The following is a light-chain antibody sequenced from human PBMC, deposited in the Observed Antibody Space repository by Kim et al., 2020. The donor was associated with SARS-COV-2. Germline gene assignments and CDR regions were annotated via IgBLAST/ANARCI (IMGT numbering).Light chain of an antibody. CDR1: QSVSSSS. Sequence: SPGDSATRSCRASQSVSSSSLAWYQQRPGPAPRLLIYGASSRATGISDRFSGSGSGTDFTLTISRLEPEDFAVYYCQQYGSSPRTFGQGTKVDIK. CDR3: QQYGSSPRT. V-gene: IGKV3-20*01. J-gene: IGKJ1*01. CDR2: GAS.